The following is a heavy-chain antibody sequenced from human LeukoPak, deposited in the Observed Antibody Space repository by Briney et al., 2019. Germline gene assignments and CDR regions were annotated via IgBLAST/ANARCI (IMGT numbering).Heavy chain of an antibody. Sequence: ASVKVSCKASGYTFTDYYMHWVRQAPGQGLEWMGWINLNSRGTNYAQKFQGRVTMTRDTSTSTVYMELSRLRSEDTAVYYCARGGSCNSASGGDCSHLLIAWGQGTLVTVSS. CDR2: INLNSRGT. V-gene: IGHV1-2*02. CDR1: GYTFTDYY. J-gene: IGHJ5*02. D-gene: IGHD2-21*02. CDR3: ARGGSCNSASGGDCSHLLIA.